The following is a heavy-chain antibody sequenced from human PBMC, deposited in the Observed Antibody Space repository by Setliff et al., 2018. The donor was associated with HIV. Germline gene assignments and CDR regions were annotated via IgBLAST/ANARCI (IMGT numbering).Heavy chain of an antibody. CDR3: ARGLSSTASPYFYYYYMDV. CDR2: IYYSGTT. CDR1: GGSISSSSYY. Sequence: SETLSLTCTVSGGSISSSSYYWGWTRQPPGKGLEWIGSIYYSGTTYYNPSLKSRVTISVDTSKNQFSLKLSSVTAADTAVYYCARGLSSTASPYFYYYYMDVWGKGTTVTVSS. J-gene: IGHJ6*03. V-gene: IGHV4-39*01. D-gene: IGHD2-2*01.